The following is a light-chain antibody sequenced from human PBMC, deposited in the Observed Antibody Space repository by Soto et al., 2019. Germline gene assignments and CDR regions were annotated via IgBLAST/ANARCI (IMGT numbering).Light chain of an antibody. Sequence: QPVLTQSSSASASLGSSVKLTCTLSSGHSSYIIAWHQQQPGKAPRYLMKFEGSGSYNKGSGIPDRFSGSSSGADRYLTISNLQFEDEADYYCETWDSNTHVFGGGTKVTVL. CDR3: ETWDSNTHV. V-gene: IGLV4-60*02. CDR1: SGHSSYI. J-gene: IGLJ3*02. CDR2: FEGSGSY.